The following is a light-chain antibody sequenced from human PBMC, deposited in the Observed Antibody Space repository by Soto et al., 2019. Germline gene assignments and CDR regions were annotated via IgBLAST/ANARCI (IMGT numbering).Light chain of an antibody. CDR2: AAS. Sequence: AIQMTPSPSSLSASVGDRVTITCRASQGIRNDLGWYQQKPGKAPKLLIYAASSLQSGVPSRFSGSGSGTDFPLTISRLQPEDFATYYCLQDYNYPPTFGQGTKVEIK. J-gene: IGKJ1*01. CDR1: QGIRND. V-gene: IGKV1-6*01. CDR3: LQDYNYPPT.